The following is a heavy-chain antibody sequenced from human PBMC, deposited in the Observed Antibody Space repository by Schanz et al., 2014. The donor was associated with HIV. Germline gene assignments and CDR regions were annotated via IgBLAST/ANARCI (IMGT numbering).Heavy chain of an antibody. CDR2: SRVKSDSYAT. J-gene: IGHJ6*02. V-gene: IGHV3-72*01. Sequence: EPLVESGGGVVQPGRSLRLSCTTSGFIFSDHFMGWVRQAPGKGLEWVARSRVKSDSYATEYAASVTGRFTISRDDSKNSVYLQMNSLNIEDTAVYYCRGYRFYYGVDFWGQGTTVTVS. CDR1: GFIFSDHF. CDR3: RGYRFYYGVDF. D-gene: IGHD5-18*01.